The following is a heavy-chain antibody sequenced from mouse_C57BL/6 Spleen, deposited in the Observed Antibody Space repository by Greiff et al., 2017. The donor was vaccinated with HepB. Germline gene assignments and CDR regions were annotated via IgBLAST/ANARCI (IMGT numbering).Heavy chain of an antibody. CDR3: ARSGDGYYGFAY. Sequence: EVQLQQSGPELVKPGASVKISCKASGYTFTDYYMNWVKQSHGKSLEWIGDINPNNGGTSYNQKFKGKATLTVDKSSSTAYMELRSLTSEDSAVYYCARSGDGYYGFAYWGQGTLVTVSA. CDR1: GYTFTDYY. D-gene: IGHD2-3*01. V-gene: IGHV1-26*01. J-gene: IGHJ3*01. CDR2: INPNNGGT.